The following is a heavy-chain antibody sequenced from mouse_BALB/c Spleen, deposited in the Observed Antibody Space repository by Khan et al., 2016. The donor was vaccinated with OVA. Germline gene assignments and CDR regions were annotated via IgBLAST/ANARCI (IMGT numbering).Heavy chain of an antibody. J-gene: IGHJ3*01. Sequence: QVQLQQSGGDLMKPGASVKISCKATGYTFSSYWIEWVKQRPGHGLEWIGQIFPGSVSTTYNEKFKGKATFTADTSTNTAYMQLSSLTSEDSAVYYCARGGYGGCAYGGQGTLVTVSA. CDR2: IFPGSVST. CDR3: ARGGYGGCAY. V-gene: IGHV1-9*01. D-gene: IGHD2-2*01. CDR1: GYTFSSYW.